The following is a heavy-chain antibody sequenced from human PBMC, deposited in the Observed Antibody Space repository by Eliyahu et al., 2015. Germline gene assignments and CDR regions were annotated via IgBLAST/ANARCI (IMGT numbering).Heavy chain of an antibody. D-gene: IGHD2-2*01. Sequence: QVTLRESGPALVKPTQTLPLTCTFSGFSLNTRXXCVSWIRQPPGKALEWLALINWDDDKYYRTSLKTRLTISKDSSKNQVVLTMTNMDPVDTATYYCARTVAVATKYFDYWGQGTQVNV. V-gene: IGHV2-70*13. CDR3: ARTVAVATKYFDY. CDR1: GFSLNTRXXC. CDR2: INWDDDK. J-gene: IGHJ4*02.